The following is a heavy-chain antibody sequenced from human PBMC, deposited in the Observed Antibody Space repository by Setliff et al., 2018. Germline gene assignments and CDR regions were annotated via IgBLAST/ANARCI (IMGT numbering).Heavy chain of an antibody. D-gene: IGHD3-22*01. J-gene: IGHJ6*04. CDR2: IYYSGST. Sequence: SETLSLTCTVSGGSISSGGYYWSWIRQHPGKGLEWIGYIYYSGSTYYNPSLKSRVTISVDTSKNQFSLKLSSLTAADTAVYYCAREVGYYDSSGYPDVWGKGTTVTVSS. V-gene: IGHV4-31*02. CDR1: GGSISSGGYY. CDR3: AREVGYYDSSGYPDV.